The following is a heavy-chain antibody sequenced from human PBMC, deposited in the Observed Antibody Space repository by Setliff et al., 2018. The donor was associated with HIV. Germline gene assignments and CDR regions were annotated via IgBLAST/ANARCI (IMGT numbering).Heavy chain of an antibody. D-gene: IGHD5-18*01. J-gene: IGHJ4*02. V-gene: IGHV4-31*02. CDR3: AREGKTALVTKYFDY. CDR2: IFYSGDT. CDR1: SGGHY. Sequence: SGGHYWSWVRQHPGKGLEWIGYIFYSGDTSYNPSLKSRLTLSLDMSKNQFSLKVNSVTAADTAVYYCAREGKTALVTKYFDYWGQGTLVTVSS.